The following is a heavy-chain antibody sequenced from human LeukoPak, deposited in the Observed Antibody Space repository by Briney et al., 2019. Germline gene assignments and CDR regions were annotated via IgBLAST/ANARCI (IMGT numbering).Heavy chain of an antibody. V-gene: IGHV3-23*01. Sequence: GGSLRLSCAASGFTFDGYAMNWVRQAPGKGLEWVSSIDGRAGSTYYADSVKGRFSISRDNSKNTLSLQMNSLRVEDTAIYYCAKDRSGYASYGMDVWGQGTTVTVSS. J-gene: IGHJ6*02. CDR1: GFTFDGYA. D-gene: IGHD5-12*01. CDR2: IDGRAGST. CDR3: AKDRSGYASYGMDV.